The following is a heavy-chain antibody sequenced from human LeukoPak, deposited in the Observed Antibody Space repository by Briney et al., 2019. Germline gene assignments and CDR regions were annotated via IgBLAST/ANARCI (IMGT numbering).Heavy chain of an antibody. CDR1: GSTFSSHA. J-gene: IGHJ4*02. D-gene: IGHD2-2*01. Sequence: GGSPRLSCAASGSTFSSHAMNWVRQAPGKGLEWISYISSTSSVIYYADSVKGRFTISRDNAKNSLYLQMSSLRAEDTAVYYCARNLPAADYWGQGTLVTVSS. V-gene: IGHV3-48*04. CDR2: ISSTSSVI. CDR3: ARNLPAADY.